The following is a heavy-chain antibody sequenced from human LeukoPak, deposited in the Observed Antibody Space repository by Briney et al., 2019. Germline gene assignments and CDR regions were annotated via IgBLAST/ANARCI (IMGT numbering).Heavy chain of an antibody. J-gene: IGHJ5*02. V-gene: IGHV4-59*01. Sequence: SETLSLTCTVSGGSISSYYWSWIGQAPGKGLEWVGHIYGSGSTNYNPSLKSGVTLSVDTSKNQFSLKLSSVTAADTAVYYCAREGTSGTHLNWFDPWGQGTLVTVSS. D-gene: IGHD2-2*01. CDR1: GGSISSYY. CDR2: IYGSGST. CDR3: AREGTSGTHLNWFDP.